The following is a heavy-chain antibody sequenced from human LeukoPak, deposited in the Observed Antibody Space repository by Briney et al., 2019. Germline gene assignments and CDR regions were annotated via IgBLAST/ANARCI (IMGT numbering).Heavy chain of an antibody. CDR3: ARDRLAVARYYYYYGMDV. CDR1: GFTFSSYS. CDR2: ISSSSSYI. Sequence: KTGGSLRLSCAASGFTFSSYSMNGVRQAPGKGLEWVSSISSSSSYIYYADSVKGRFTISRDNAKNSLYLQMNSLRAEDTAVYYCARDRLAVARYYYYYGMDVWGQGTTVTVSS. V-gene: IGHV3-21*01. D-gene: IGHD6-19*01. J-gene: IGHJ6*02.